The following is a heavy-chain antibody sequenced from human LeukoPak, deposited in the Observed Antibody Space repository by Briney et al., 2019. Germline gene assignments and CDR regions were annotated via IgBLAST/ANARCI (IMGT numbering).Heavy chain of an antibody. J-gene: IGHJ4*02. CDR2: IYSAGST. V-gene: IGHV3-53*01. CDR3: ARDLSFDY. D-gene: IGHD3-16*02. CDR1: GFTVSSNY. Sequence: GGSLRLSCAASGFTVSSNYMSWVRQAPGKGLEWVSVIYSAGSTYYADSVKGRFTISRDNSKNALYLQMNSLRAEDTAVYYCARDLSFDYWGQGTLVTVSS.